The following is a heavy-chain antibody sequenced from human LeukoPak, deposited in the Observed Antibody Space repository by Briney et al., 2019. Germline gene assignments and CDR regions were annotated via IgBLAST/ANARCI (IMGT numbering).Heavy chain of an antibody. D-gene: IGHD2-2*01. J-gene: IGHJ5*02. CDR2: INHSGST. V-gene: IGHV4-34*01. Sequence: SETLSLTCAVYGGSFSGYYWSWIRQPPGKGLERIGEINHSGSTNYNPSLKSRVTISVDTSKNQFSLKLSSVTAADTAVYYCARLNDCSSTSCSDWFDPWGQGTLVTVSS. CDR1: GGSFSGYY. CDR3: ARLNDCSSTSCSDWFDP.